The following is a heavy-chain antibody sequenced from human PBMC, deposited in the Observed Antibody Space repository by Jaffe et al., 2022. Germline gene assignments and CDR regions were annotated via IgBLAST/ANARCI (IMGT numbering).Heavy chain of an antibody. CDR1: GFTFSSYA. V-gene: IGHV3-23*01. D-gene: IGHD3-9*01. Sequence: EVQLLESGGGLVQPGGSLRLSCAASGFTFSSYAMSWVRQAPGKGLEWVSAISGSGGSTYYADSVKGRFTISRDNSKNTLYLQMNSLRAEDTAVYYCAKSGYDILTGYPHSPRRPTHMDVWGKGTTVTVSS. CDR3: AKSGYDILTGYPHSPRRPTHMDV. J-gene: IGHJ6*03. CDR2: ISGSGGST.